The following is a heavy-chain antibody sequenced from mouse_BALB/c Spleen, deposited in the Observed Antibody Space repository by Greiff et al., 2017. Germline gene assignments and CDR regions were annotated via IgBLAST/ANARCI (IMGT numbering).Heavy chain of an antibody. Sequence: VQVVESGPGLVAPSQSLSITCTVSGFSLTSYGVHWVRQPPGKGLEWLGVIWAGGSTNYNSALMSRLSISKDNSKSQVFLKMNSLQTDDTAMYCCARDYDGAMDYWGQGTSVTVSS. CDR1: GFSLTSYG. CDR3: ARDYDGAMDY. J-gene: IGHJ4*01. V-gene: IGHV2-9*02. CDR2: IWAGGST. D-gene: IGHD2-3*01.